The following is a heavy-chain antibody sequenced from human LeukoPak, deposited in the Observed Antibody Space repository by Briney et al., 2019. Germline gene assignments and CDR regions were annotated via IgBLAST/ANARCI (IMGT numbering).Heavy chain of an antibody. Sequence: GGSLRLSCAASGFTFSSYAMSWVRQAPGKGLEWVSAISGSGGSTYYADSVKGRFTISRDNSKNTLYLQMNSLRAEDTALYYCAKDRDSSTWHFDYWGQGTLVTVPS. CDR2: ISGSGGST. CDR1: GFTFSSYA. D-gene: IGHD3-22*01. V-gene: IGHV3-23*01. J-gene: IGHJ4*02. CDR3: AKDRDSSTWHFDY.